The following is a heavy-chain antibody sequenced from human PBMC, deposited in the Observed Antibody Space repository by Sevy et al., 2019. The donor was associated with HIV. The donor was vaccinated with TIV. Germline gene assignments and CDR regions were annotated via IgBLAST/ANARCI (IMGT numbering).Heavy chain of an antibody. Sequence: GGSLRLSCAASGFTFSSFAMGWVRQAPGKGLDWISVISGTADYTYYADSVKGRFTISRDNSKNTLFLQMNSLRAEDTAIFYCAKKMGGGSGMAFLVDYWGQGTLVTVSS. J-gene: IGHJ4*02. D-gene: IGHD5-18*01. CDR1: GFTFSSFA. V-gene: IGHV3-23*01. CDR3: AKKMGGGSGMAFLVDY. CDR2: ISGTADYT.